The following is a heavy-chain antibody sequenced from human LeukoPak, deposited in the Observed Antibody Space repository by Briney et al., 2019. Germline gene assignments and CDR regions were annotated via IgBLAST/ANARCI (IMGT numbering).Heavy chain of an antibody. V-gene: IGHV3-64*02. J-gene: IGHJ4*02. CDR2: ISSNGAST. Sequence: GGSLRLSCVGSGFTFSSYGMHWVRQAPGKELEYVSTISSNGASTYYADSVKGRFTISRDNSKNTLYLQVGSLRPEDMAVYYCARGASILLWLLDYWGQGTLVTVSS. CDR3: ARGASILLWLLDY. CDR1: GFTFSSYG. D-gene: IGHD5-18*01.